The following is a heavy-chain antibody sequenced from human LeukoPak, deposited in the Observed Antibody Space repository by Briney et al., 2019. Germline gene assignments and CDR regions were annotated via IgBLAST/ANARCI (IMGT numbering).Heavy chain of an antibody. CDR3: ARVSLSGTERTPWFDP. D-gene: IGHD1-14*01. J-gene: IGHJ5*02. Sequence: GASVKVSCKASGYTFTGYYMHWVRQAPGQGLEWMGWINPNSGGTNYAQKFQGRVTMTRVTSISTAYMELSRLRSDDTAAYYCARVSLSGTERTPWFDPWGQGALVTVSS. CDR2: INPNSGGT. V-gene: IGHV1-2*02. CDR1: GYTFTGYY.